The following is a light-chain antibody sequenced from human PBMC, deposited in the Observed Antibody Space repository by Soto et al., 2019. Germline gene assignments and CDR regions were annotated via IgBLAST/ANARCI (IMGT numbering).Light chain of an antibody. V-gene: IGKV3D-15*01. J-gene: IGKJ3*01. Sequence: VRTQSPATLSVSPGERATLSCRASQSISSNLAWYQQKPGQAPRLLIYGVSSRATAIPDRFSGSGSGTDFTLTISSLQPEDFATHYCHQTNRFPLSFGPGTKVDIK. CDR3: HQTNRFPLS. CDR1: QSISSN. CDR2: GVS.